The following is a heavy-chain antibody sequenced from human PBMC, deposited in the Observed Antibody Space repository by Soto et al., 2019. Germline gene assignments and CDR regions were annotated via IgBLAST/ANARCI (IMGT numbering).Heavy chain of an antibody. J-gene: IGHJ3*02. CDR3: ARGRGGYCSGGSCYPYDAFDI. CDR2: MNPNSGNT. Sequence: QVQLVQSGAEVKKPGASVKVSCKASGYTFTSYDINWVRQATGQGLEWMGWMNPNSGNTGYAQKFQGRVTMTRNTYISTAYMELSSLRSEDTAVYYCARGRGGYCSGGSCYPYDAFDIWGQGTMVTVSS. V-gene: IGHV1-8*01. D-gene: IGHD2-15*01. CDR1: GYTFTSYD.